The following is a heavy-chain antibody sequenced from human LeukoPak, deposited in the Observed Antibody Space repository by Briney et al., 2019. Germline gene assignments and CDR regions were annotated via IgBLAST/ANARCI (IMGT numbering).Heavy chain of an antibody. J-gene: IGHJ4*02. CDR1: GGSISSSSYY. D-gene: IGHD3-3*01. CDR3: ARFRRGYYDFDC. CDR2: IYYNGNT. V-gene: IGHV4-61*05. Sequence: SETLSLTCTVSGGSISSSSYYWGWIRQPPGKGLEWIAYIYYNGNTIYNPSLKSRLSISVDTSKNQFSLSLSSVTAADTAVYYCARFRRGYYDFDCWGQGTLVTVSS.